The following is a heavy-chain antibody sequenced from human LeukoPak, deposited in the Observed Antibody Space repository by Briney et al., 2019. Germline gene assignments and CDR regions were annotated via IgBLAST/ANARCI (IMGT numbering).Heavy chain of an antibody. V-gene: IGHV6-1*01. CDR3: ARDHGAARPFDY. CDR2: TYYRSKWYN. D-gene: IGHD6-6*01. Sequence: SQTLSLTCAISGDSVSSNSAAWNWIRQSPSRGLEWLGRTYYRSKWYNDYAVSVKSRITINPDTSKNQFSLKLSSVTAADTAVYYCARDHGAARPFDYWGQGTLVTVSS. J-gene: IGHJ4*02. CDR1: GDSVSSNSAA.